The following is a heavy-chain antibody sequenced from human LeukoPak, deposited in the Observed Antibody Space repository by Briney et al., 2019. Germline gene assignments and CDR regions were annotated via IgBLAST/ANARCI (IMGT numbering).Heavy chain of an antibody. D-gene: IGHD3-22*01. Sequence: GGSLRLSCTASGFTFTIYVMTWVRQAPGKGLEWLSTISGDGGSTFYADSVRGRFTVSRDNSKDTLYLQMNILRAEDTAFYYCAREPHRGYFDTSGYYSDSDLWGQGTLVTVSS. CDR2: ISGDGGST. V-gene: IGHV3-23*01. CDR1: GFTFTIYV. CDR3: AREPHRGYFDTSGYYSDSDL. J-gene: IGHJ5*02.